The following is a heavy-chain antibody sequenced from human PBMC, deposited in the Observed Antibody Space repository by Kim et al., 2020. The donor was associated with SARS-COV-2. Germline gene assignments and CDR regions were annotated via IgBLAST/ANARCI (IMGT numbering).Heavy chain of an antibody. CDR1: GFTISNFA. J-gene: IGHJ5*01. CDR3: ARDARVTYDS. CDR2: IRSDGIT. D-gene: IGHD2-21*02. V-gene: IGHV3-64*01. Sequence: GGSLRLSCAASGFTISNFAIQWVRQAPGKGLEYISTIRSDGITNYINSVKDRFTVSRDNSKNTVYLQMGRLRVEDMAVYYCARDARVTYDSWGLGTLITV.